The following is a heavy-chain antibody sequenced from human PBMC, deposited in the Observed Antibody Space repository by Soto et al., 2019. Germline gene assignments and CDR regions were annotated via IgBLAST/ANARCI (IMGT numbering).Heavy chain of an antibody. D-gene: IGHD1-26*01. CDR3: EKDLPGELLPTCFDP. J-gene: IGHJ5*02. CDR2: ISGRGDST. Sequence: VGSLRLYCAASGLSCSSYAMNWLRQAPGKGLEWVSAISGRGDSTYYVDSVKGRFTISRDNSNNTLYLQMNSLRAEDTAVYYCEKDLPGELLPTCFDPWGQGTLVNVSS. CDR1: GLSCSSYA. V-gene: IGHV3-23*01.